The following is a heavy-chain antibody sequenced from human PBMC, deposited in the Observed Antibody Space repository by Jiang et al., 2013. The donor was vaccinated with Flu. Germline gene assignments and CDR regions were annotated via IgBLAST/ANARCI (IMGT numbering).Heavy chain of an antibody. CDR3: ARNRVPGFP. V-gene: IGHV4-59*08. CDR1: GGSISNYY. Sequence: GPGLVKPSETLSLTCSVSGGSISNYYWSWIRQPPGKGLEWIGSIHYTGSTNYSPSLQSRVTISLDTAKNQFSLKLSSVIAADTAVYYCARNRVPGFPWSQGTLVTVSS. D-gene: IGHD1-14*01. J-gene: IGHJ5*02. CDR2: IHYTGST.